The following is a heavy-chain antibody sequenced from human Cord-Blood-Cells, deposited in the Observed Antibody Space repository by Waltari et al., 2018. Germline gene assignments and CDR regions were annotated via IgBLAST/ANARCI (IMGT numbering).Heavy chain of an antibody. CDR1: GYSFTSYW. J-gene: IGHJ2*01. V-gene: IGHV5-51*01. CDR2: SCPGDSDT. Sequence: EVQLVQSGAEVKKPGESLKISCKGSGYSFTSYWIGWVRQMPGTGLEGVGISCPGDSDTRYSPSFQGQVTISADKSISTAYLQWSSLKASDTAMYYCARHGRLWSSYWYFDLWGRGTLVTVSS. CDR3: ARHGRLWSSYWYFDL. D-gene: IGHD3-3*01.